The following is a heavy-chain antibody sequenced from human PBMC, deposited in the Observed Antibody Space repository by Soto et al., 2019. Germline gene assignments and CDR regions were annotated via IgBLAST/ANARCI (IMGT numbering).Heavy chain of an antibody. D-gene: IGHD2-8*01. CDR2: IYWNEDK. CDR1: AFSLSTNGVG. Sequence: SGPTLVNPTQTLTLTCTFSAFSLSTNGVGVGWIRQPPGKPLEWLAVIYWNEDKRYSRSLESRLSITKDTSKNQVVLTMTTMDPVDTATYYCVHTVMVHTITGGHYFDYWGQGILVTVSS. J-gene: IGHJ4*02. CDR3: VHTVMVHTITGGHYFDY. V-gene: IGHV2-5*01.